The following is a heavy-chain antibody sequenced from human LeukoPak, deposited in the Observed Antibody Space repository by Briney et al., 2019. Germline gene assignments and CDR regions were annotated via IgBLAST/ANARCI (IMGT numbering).Heavy chain of an antibody. CDR2: ISNDGSNK. V-gene: IGHV3-30*18. Sequence: GGSLRLSCAASGFTFSYYGMHWVRQAPGKGLEWVAIISNDGSNKNYADSVKGRFTISRDNSKNTLFLQMNSLRAEDTAVYYCAKDLRGYGDYTCTFDIWGQGTTVTISS. J-gene: IGHJ3*02. CDR1: GFTFSYYG. CDR3: AKDLRGYGDYTCTFDI. D-gene: IGHD4-17*01.